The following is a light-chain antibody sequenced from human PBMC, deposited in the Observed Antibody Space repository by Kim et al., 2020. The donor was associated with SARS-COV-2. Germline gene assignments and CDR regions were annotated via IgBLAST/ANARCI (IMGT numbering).Light chain of an antibody. CDR1: GGGIASSY. Sequence: TGTSSGTGSGGGIASSYVQWGERRPGRAPTAVIYADKQRPSGVPERFSGSIDSSSNSASLTISGMRPEDEADYYCQSYDSTNHWVFGGGTQLTVL. J-gene: IGLJ3*02. V-gene: IGLV6-57*02. CDR2: ADK. CDR3: QSYDSTNHWV.